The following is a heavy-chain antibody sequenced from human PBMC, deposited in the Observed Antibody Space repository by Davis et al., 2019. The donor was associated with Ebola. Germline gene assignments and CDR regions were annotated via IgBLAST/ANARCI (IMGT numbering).Heavy chain of an antibody. D-gene: IGHD6-19*01. Sequence: GESLKISCAASGFTFSSYAMSWVRQAPGKGLEWVSAISGSGGSTYYADSVKGRFTISRDNSKNTLYLQMNSLRAEDTAVYYCAKVMDGSSGWFGFSDYWGQGTLVTVSS. J-gene: IGHJ4*02. V-gene: IGHV3-23*01. CDR1: GFTFSSYA. CDR3: AKVMDGSSGWFGFSDY. CDR2: ISGSGGST.